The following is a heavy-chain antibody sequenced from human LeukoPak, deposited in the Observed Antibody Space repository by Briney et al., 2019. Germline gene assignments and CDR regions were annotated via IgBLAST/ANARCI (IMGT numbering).Heavy chain of an antibody. CDR2: INHSGST. J-gene: IGHJ4*02. Sequence: SETLSLTCAVYGGSFSGYYWSWIRQPPGKGLEWIGEINHSGSTYYNPSLKSRVTISVDTSKNQFSLKLSSVTAADTAVYYCARHPPYSNYVSYWGQGTLVTVSS. CDR3: ARHPPYSNYVSY. D-gene: IGHD4-11*01. CDR1: GGSFSGYY. V-gene: IGHV4-34*01.